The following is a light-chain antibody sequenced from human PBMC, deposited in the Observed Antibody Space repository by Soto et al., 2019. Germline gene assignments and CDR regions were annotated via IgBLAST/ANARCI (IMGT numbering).Light chain of an antibody. CDR2: GAS. Sequence: EIVMTQSPATVSVSPGERATLSCRASQSVSSNLAWYQQKPGQAPRLLIYGASTRATGIPARFRGSGSGTEFTLTISSLQSEDFAVNFCQQYNNWPPWTFGQGTKVEI. CDR3: QQYNNWPPWT. CDR1: QSVSSN. J-gene: IGKJ1*01. V-gene: IGKV3-15*01.